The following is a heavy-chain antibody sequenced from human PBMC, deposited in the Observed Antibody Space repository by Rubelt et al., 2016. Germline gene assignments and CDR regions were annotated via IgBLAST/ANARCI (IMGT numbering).Heavy chain of an antibody. D-gene: IGHD1-26*01. V-gene: IGHV3-30*04. J-gene: IGHJ3*02. CDR1: GFTFSSYT. CDR2: ISYDGSNK. CDR3: ARDGVGATGTFDI. Sequence: GFTFSSYTMHWVRQAPGKGLEWVALISYDGSNKYYADSVKGRFTISRDNSKNTLYLQMNSLRAEDTAVYYCARDGVGATGTFDIWGQGTMVTVSS.